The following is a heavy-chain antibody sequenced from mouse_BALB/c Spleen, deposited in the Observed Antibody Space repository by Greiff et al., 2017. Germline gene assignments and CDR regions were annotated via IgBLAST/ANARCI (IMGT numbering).Heavy chain of an antibody. D-gene: IGHD1-1*01. V-gene: IGHV14-4*02. CDR2: IDPENGDT. CDR3: NAGENYYGSSYRYYAMDY. J-gene: IGHJ4*01. CDR1: GFNIKDYY. Sequence: EVQLQQSGAELVRSGASVKLSCTASGFNIKDYYMHWVKQRPEQGLEWIGWIDPENGDTEYAPKFQGKATMTADTSSNTAYLQLSRLTSEDTAVYYCNAGENYYGSSYRYYAMDYWGQGTSVTVSS.